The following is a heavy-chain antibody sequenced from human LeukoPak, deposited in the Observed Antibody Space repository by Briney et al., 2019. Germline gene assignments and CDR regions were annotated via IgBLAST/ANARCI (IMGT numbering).Heavy chain of an antibody. Sequence: GGSLRLSCAASGFTFSSCNMKWVRQAPGKGLEWVSSISSRSSYIFYADSVKGRFTISRDNAKKSLYLQMSSLRAEDTAVYYCASGVNYFDYWGQGTLVTVSS. CDR1: GFTFSSCN. V-gene: IGHV3-21*01. D-gene: IGHD3-3*01. CDR2: ISSRSSYI. CDR3: ASGVNYFDY. J-gene: IGHJ4*02.